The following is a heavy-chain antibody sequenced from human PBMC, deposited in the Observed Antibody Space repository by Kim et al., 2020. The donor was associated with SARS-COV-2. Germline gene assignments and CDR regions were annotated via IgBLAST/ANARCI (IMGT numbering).Heavy chain of an antibody. CDR1: GYTFTSYG. D-gene: IGHD6-13*01. V-gene: IGHV1-18*01. CDR3: AREIAAEDAGDY. CDR2: ISAYNGNT. J-gene: IGHJ4*02. Sequence: ASVKVSCKASGYTFTSYGISWVRQAPGQGLEWMGWISAYNGNTNYAQKLQGRVTMTTDTSTSTAYMELRSLRSDDTVVYYCAREIAAEDAGDYWGQGTLVTVSS.